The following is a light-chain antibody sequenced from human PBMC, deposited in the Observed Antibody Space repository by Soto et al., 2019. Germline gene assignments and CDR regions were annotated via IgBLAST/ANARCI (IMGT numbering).Light chain of an antibody. CDR3: SSYAGSNNPWV. CDR2: EVT. V-gene: IGLV2-8*01. Sequence: QSALTQPPSASGSPGQSVTISCTGTSSDVGAYNYVCWYQQHPGKAPKLIISEVTKRPSGVPDRFSDSKSGNTASLTVTGLQAEDEADYYCSSYAGSNNPWVFGGGTKLTVL. J-gene: IGLJ2*01. CDR1: SSDVGAYNY.